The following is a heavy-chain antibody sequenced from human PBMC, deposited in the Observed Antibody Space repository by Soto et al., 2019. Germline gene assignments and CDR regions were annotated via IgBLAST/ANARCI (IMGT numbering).Heavy chain of an antibody. Sequence: SETLSLTXTVSGGPINDYDWGWIRQPPGKGLEWIGHVSSSGSTKYTPSLQSRVTISVGTSKKQFSLKLNSVTAADTAVYYCARGEGNYYDRSGHYVNWFDSWGQGKMVTVSS. CDR1: GGPINDYD. CDR3: ARGEGNYYDRSGHYVNWFDS. J-gene: IGHJ5*01. V-gene: IGHV4-59*01. D-gene: IGHD3-22*01. CDR2: VSSSGST.